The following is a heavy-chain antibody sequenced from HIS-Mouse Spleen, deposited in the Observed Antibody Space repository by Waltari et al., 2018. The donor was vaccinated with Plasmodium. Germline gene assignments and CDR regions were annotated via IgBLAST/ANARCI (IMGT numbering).Heavy chain of an antibody. D-gene: IGHD6-13*01. CDR2: IYTSGST. V-gene: IGHV4-4*07. CDR1: GGSISSYY. J-gene: IGHJ4*02. Sequence: GGSISSYYWSWIRQPAGKGLEWIGRIYTSGSTNYNPSLKSRVTMSVDTSKNQFSLKLSSVTAADTAVYYCAMLHSSSWYYFDYWGQGTLVTVSS. CDR3: AMLHSSSWYYFDY.